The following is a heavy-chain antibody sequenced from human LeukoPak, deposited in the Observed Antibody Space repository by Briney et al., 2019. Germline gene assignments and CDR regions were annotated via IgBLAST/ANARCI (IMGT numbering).Heavy chain of an antibody. CDR1: GYTFTGYY. CDR2: INPNSGGT. CDR3: ARVSVAGTPDRDYFDY. D-gene: IGHD6-19*01. Sequence: ASVKVSCKASGYTFTGYYMHWVRQAPGQGLEWMRRINPNSGGTSYAQQFQGRVTMTRDTSISTAYMELSSLRSDDTAVYYCARVSVAGTPDRDYFDYWGQGTLVTVSS. V-gene: IGHV1-2*06. J-gene: IGHJ4*02.